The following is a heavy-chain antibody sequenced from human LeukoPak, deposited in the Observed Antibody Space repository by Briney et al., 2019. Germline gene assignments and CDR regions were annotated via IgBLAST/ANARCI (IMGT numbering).Heavy chain of an antibody. J-gene: IGHJ5*02. D-gene: IGHD2-8*02. CDR2: IYYSGST. Sequence: SETLSLTCTVSGGSISSSSYYWGWIRQPPGKGLEWIGSIYYSGSTYYNPSLKSRVTISVDTSKNQFSLKLSSVTAADTAVYYCARWCTGNPCYAVGASWGQGSLVTVSS. V-gene: IGHV4-39*01. CDR3: ARWCTGNPCYAVGAS. CDR1: GGSISSSSYY.